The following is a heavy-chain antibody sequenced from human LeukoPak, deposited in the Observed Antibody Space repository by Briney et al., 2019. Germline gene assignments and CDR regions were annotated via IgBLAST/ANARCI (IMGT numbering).Heavy chain of an antibody. J-gene: IGHJ4*02. V-gene: IGHV3-9*01. D-gene: IGHD5-12*01. CDR3: AKDSTNDIVATGFDY. Sequence: GGSLRLSCAASGFTVSSNEMSWVRQAPGKGLEWVSGISWNSGSIGYADSVKGRFTISRDNAKNSLYLQMNSLRAEDTALYYCAKDSTNDIVATGFDYWGQGTLVTVSS. CDR1: GFTVSSNE. CDR2: ISWNSGSI.